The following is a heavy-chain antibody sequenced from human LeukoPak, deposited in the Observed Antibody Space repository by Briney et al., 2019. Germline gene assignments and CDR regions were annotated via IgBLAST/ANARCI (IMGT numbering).Heavy chain of an antibody. CDR3: ARPASAYYVNEGFDV. Sequence: SETLSLTCTVSGDSITSYYWNWIRQPPGKGLEWIGHIYHSGSTNYNPSLKSRVTTSVDTSKNQISLKLSSVTAADTAVYYCARPASAYYVNEGFDVWGQGTMVTVSS. D-gene: IGHD3-3*01. J-gene: IGHJ3*01. CDR2: IYHSGST. V-gene: IGHV4-59*01. CDR1: GDSITSYY.